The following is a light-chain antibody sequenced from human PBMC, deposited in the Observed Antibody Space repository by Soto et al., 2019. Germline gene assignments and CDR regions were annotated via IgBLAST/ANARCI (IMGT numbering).Light chain of an antibody. Sequence: DIQMTQSPSTLSGSVGDRVTITCRASQTISSWLAWYQQKPGKAPKLLIYKASSLESRVPSRFSGSGSGTQFTLTISSLQPDDFATYYCQQYSSYYTFGQGTKVDI. CDR2: KAS. J-gene: IGKJ2*01. CDR1: QTISSW. CDR3: QQYSSYYT. V-gene: IGKV1-5*03.